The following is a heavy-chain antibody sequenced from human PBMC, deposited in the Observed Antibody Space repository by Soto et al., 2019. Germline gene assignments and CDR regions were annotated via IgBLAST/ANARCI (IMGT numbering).Heavy chain of an antibody. V-gene: IGHV3-9*01. Sequence: WVRQTPGKGLEWVSGISWNSGSIGYSDSVKGRFTISRDNAKNSLYLQMNSLRAEDTALYYCAKDQNYYGMDVWGQGTTVTVSS. CDR2: ISWNSGSI. CDR3: AKDQNYYGMDV. J-gene: IGHJ6*02.